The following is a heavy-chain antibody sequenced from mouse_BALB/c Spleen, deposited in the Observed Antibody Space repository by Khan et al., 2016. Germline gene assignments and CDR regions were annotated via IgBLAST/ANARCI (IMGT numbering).Heavy chain of an antibody. CDR1: GFSITGFA. V-gene: IGHV2-6-7*01. J-gene: IGHJ3*01. Sequence: QVQLKQSGPGLVAPSQSLSITCTVSGFSITGFAVNWVRQPPGKGLEWLGVIWGDGRIDYESALKSRLSISKDNAKSQVFLKMNSLQPDDTARYYCASSYDYDGGFAYWGQGALVTVSA. CDR3: ASSYDYDGGFAY. CDR2: IWGDGRI. D-gene: IGHD2-4*01.